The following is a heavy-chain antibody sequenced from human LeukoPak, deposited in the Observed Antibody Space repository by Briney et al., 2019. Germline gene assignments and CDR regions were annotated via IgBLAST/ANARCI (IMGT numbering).Heavy chain of an antibody. CDR1: GGSISSSSYY. V-gene: IGHV4-39*01. D-gene: IGHD1-26*01. CDR2: IYYSGST. Sequence: PSETLSFTCTVSGGSISSSSYYWGWIRQPPGKGLEWSGSIYYSGSTYSNPSLKSRVTISVDTSKNQFSLKLSSVTAADTAVYYCATNGRGPGFDYWGQGTLVTVSS. J-gene: IGHJ4*02. CDR3: ATNGRGPGFDY.